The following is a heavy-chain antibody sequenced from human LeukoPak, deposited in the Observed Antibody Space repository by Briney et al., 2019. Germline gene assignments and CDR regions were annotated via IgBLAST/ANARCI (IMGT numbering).Heavy chain of an antibody. D-gene: IGHD3-10*01. CDR1: GGSVTTYGSC. J-gene: IGHJ4*02. V-gene: IGHV4-61*08. Sequence: PSETLSLTCTVSGGSVTTYGSCWSWIRQPPGKGLEWIAYDYCGGNTNYNPSLKSRVTISVDTSKNQFSLKLSSVTAADTAVYYCVRDYYGSLDYWGQGILVTVSS. CDR2: DYCGGNT. CDR3: VRDYYGSLDY.